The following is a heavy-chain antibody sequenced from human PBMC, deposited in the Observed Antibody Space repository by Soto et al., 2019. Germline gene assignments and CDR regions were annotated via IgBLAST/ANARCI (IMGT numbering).Heavy chain of an antibody. CDR1: GYTFTTYG. CDR3: ARATPVAEYFQH. J-gene: IGHJ1*01. Sequence: AASVKVSCKASGYTFTTYGISWVRQAPGQGLEWMGRIIPILGIANYAQKFQGRVTITADKSTSTAYMELSSLRSEDTAVYYCARATPVAEYFQHWGLGTLVTVSS. CDR2: IIPILGIA. V-gene: IGHV1-69*04.